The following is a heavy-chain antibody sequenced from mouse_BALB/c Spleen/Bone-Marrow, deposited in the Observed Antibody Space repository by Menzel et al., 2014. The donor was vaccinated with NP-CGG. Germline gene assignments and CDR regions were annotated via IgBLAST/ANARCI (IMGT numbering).Heavy chain of an antibody. CDR2: INPSTGYT. Sequence: VQLQQSGAELAKPGASVKMSCKASGYTFTSYWMHWVKQRPGQGLEWIGYINPSTGYTDYNQKFNDKATLTADKSSSTAYMQLSSLTSKDSAVYYCARGNPLYAMDYWGQGTSINVSS. CDR3: ARGNPLYAMDY. D-gene: IGHD2-1*01. V-gene: IGHV1-7*01. CDR1: GYTFTSYW. J-gene: IGHJ4*01.